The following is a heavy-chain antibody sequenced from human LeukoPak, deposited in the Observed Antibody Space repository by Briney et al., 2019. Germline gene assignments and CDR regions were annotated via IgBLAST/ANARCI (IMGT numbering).Heavy chain of an antibody. Sequence: WASVKVSCKASGYTFTSNCIHWVRQAPGQGLEWMGMIYPRDGSTSYAQKFQGRVTVTRDTSTSTVHMELSGLRSEDTAVYYCARDQEGFDYWGQGTLVTVSS. CDR3: ARDQEGFDY. J-gene: IGHJ4*02. CDR1: GYTFTSNC. CDR2: IYPRDGST. V-gene: IGHV1-46*01.